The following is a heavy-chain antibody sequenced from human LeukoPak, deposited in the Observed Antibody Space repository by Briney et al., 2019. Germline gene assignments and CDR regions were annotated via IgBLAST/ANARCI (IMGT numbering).Heavy chain of an antibody. J-gene: IGHJ2*01. Sequence: PSQTLSLTCTVSGGSISSGTYYWTWIRQHPGKGLEWIGYIYYSGSISYNPSLKSRVTISVDTSGNQFSLKLRSVTAADTAVYYCARWFYETSGYYSRYIDLWGRGTLVTVSS. D-gene: IGHD3-22*01. CDR2: IYYSGSI. V-gene: IGHV4-31*03. CDR1: GGSISSGTYY. CDR3: ARWFYETSGYYSRYIDL.